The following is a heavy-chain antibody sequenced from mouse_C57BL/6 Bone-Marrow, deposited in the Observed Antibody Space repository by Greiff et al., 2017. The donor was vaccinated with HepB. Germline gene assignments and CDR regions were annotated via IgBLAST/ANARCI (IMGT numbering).Heavy chain of an antibody. CDR3: ARDYCGSSDWVAY. V-gene: IGHV5-17*01. D-gene: IGHD1-1*01. CDR1: GFTFSDYG. CDR2: ISSGSSNT. J-gene: IGHJ3*01. Sequence: EVQLVESGGGLVKPGGSLKLSCAASGFTFSDYGMHWVRQAPEKGLEWVAYISSGSSNTYYADTVKGRFTISRDNAKNTLFLQMTSLRSEDTAMYYCARDYCGSSDWVAYWGQGTLVTVSA.